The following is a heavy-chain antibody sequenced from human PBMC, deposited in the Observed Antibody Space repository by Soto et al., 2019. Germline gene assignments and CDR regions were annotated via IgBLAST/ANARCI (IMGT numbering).Heavy chain of an antibody. V-gene: IGHV4-39*07. CDR1: GDSIRSSSHY. CDR3: ARGYCIGGRCSDAYYYYYGLDV. D-gene: IGHD2-15*01. CDR2: FYYSGSP. J-gene: IGHJ6*02. Sequence: PSETLSLTCTVSGDSIRSSSHYWAWNRQPPGKGLEWIGGFYYSGSPYYNPSLKSRVTISVDTSKNQFSLKVSSVTATDTAIYYCARGYCIGGRCSDAYYYYYGLDVWGQGTTVT.